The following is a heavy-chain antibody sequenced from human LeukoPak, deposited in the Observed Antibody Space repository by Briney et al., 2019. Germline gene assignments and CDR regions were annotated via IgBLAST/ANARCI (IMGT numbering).Heavy chain of an antibody. D-gene: IGHD4-17*01. CDR2: ISYSGTP. CDR1: GGSINTANYY. Sequence: SSETLSLTCNVPGGSINTANYYWTWIRQPPGKGLEWIGYISYSGTPYYNPSLNSRVTISLDTSKNQFSLILNSVTAADTAMYYCARDRYGDFEDYWGQGTLVTVSS. V-gene: IGHV4-30-4*08. CDR3: ARDRYGDFEDY. J-gene: IGHJ4*02.